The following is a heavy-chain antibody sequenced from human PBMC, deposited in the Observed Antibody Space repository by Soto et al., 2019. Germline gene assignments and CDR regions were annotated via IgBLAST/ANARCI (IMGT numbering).Heavy chain of an antibody. J-gene: IGHJ3*02. V-gene: IGHV4-31*03. D-gene: IGHD6-6*01. CDR2: IHYTGST. Sequence: SETLPLTCTVSSGSISSGGYHWSWIRQHPGKGLELIGYIHYTGSTYYNPSLKSRLTISVDTSKNQFSLRLSSVTAADTAVYYCARDSAIAARAFDIWGRGTMVTVSS. CDR1: SGSISSGGYH. CDR3: ARDSAIAARAFDI.